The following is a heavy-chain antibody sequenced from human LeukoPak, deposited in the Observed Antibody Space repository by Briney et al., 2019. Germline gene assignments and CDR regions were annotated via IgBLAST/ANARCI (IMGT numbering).Heavy chain of an antibody. D-gene: IGHD4-23*01. J-gene: IGHJ4*02. CDR2: ISTNGGST. CDR1: GFTFSSYA. CDR3: AKYMRRWPA. Sequence: PGGSLRLSCEASGFTFSSYAMSWVRQAPGKGLEWVSGISTNGGSTSYADSVKGRLTISRDNPRNMLYMEMNSLRAEDTAVYYCAKYMRRWPAWGQGTLVTVSS. V-gene: IGHV3-23*01.